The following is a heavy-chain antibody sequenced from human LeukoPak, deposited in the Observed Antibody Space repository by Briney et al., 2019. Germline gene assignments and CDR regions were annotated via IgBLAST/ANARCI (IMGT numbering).Heavy chain of an antibody. Sequence: SVKVSCKASGGTFSSYAISWVRQAPGQGLEWMGGIIPIFGTANYAQKFQGRVTITTDESTSTAYMELSSLRSEDTAVYYCARDPAPGYSSSWPRAFDIWGQGTMVTVSS. J-gene: IGHJ3*02. CDR3: ARDPAPGYSSSWPRAFDI. CDR1: GGTFSSYA. D-gene: IGHD6-13*01. CDR2: IIPIFGTA. V-gene: IGHV1-69*05.